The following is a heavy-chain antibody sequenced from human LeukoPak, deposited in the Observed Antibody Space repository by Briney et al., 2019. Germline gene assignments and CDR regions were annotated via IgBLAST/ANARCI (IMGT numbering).Heavy chain of an antibody. D-gene: IGHD2/OR15-2a*01. Sequence: TGGSLRLSCAASGFTFSSYAMNWVRQAPGKGLEWVSAINGRGDNTYYADSVKGRFTISRDNSKSTLFLQMNSLKAEDTAIYYCADHRVSPGFNLFDPWGQGTLVTVSS. J-gene: IGHJ5*02. CDR2: INGRGDNT. V-gene: IGHV3-23*01. CDR1: GFTFSSYA. CDR3: ADHRVSPGFNLFDP.